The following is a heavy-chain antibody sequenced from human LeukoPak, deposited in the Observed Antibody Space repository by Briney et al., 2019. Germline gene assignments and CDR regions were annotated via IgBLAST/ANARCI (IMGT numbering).Heavy chain of an antibody. J-gene: IGHJ4*02. CDR3: ARGATIFGVVISGVFDY. CDR1: GGSISSYY. V-gene: IGHV4-59*01. CDR2: IYYSGST. D-gene: IGHD3-3*01. Sequence: SETLSLTCTVSGGSISSYYWSWIRQPPGKGLEWIGYIYYSGSTNYNPSLKSRVTISVDTSKNQFSLKLSSVTAADTAVYYCARGATIFGVVISGVFDYWGQGTLVTVSS.